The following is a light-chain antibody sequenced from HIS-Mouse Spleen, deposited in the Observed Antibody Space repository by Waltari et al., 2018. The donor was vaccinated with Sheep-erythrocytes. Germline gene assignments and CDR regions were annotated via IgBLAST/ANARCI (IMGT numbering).Light chain of an antibody. V-gene: IGLV3-10*01. J-gene: IGLJ3*02. Sequence: SYELTQPPSASVSPGQTARITCSGEALPKQHAYWYQQKSGQAPVLVIYEDSKRPSGIPERFSGSTSGTMATLTISGAQVEDEADYYCYSTDSSGNHWVFGGGTKLTVL. CDR1: ALPKQH. CDR2: EDS. CDR3: YSTDSSGNHWV.